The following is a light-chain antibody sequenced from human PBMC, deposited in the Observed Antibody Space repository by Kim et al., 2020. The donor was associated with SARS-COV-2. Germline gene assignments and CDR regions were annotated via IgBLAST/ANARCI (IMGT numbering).Light chain of an antibody. Sequence: EIVLTQSPATLSLSPGERATLSCRASQSVTTYLAWYQQRPGQAPMLLIYDASNRASGIPARFSGSGYGTDFTLTISSLEPEDFAVYYCHHRSDWPLTFGGGTKVDIK. J-gene: IGKJ4*01. CDR3: HHRSDWPLT. CDR1: QSVTTY. V-gene: IGKV3-11*01. CDR2: DAS.